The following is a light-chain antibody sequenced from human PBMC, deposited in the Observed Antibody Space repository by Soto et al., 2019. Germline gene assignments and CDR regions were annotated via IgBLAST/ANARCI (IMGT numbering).Light chain of an antibody. V-gene: IGLV3-25*02. J-gene: IGLJ3*02. Sequence: SYELTQPPSVSVSPGQTARITCSGDALPKQYAYWYQQKPGQAPVLVIYKDSERPSGIPERFSGSSSGTTVTLTISGVQAEDEADYYCQSADSSGTYPRVLGGGTKVTVL. CDR1: ALPKQY. CDR3: QSADSSGTYPRV. CDR2: KDS.